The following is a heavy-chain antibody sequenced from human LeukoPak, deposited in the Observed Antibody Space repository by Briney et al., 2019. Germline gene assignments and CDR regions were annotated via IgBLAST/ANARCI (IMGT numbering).Heavy chain of an antibody. V-gene: IGHV3-7*01. CDR1: GFTFSSYW. CDR2: IKQDGSEK. J-gene: IGHJ3*02. CDR3: ARELDTAIVTGYDAFDI. Sequence: PGGSLRLSCAASGFTFSSYWMSWVRQAPGKGLEWVANIKQDGSEKYYVDSVKGRFTISRDNAKNSLYLQMNSLRAEDTAVYYCARELDTAIVTGYDAFDIWGQGTMVTVSS. D-gene: IGHD5-18*01.